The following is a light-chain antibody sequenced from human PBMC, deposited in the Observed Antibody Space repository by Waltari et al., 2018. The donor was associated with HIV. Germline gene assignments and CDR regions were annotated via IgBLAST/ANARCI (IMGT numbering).Light chain of an antibody. CDR2: GNS. CDR1: SSNIGAGYD. J-gene: IGLJ1*01. V-gene: IGLV1-40*01. Sequence: CTGSSSNIGAGYDVHWYQQLPGTAPKLLIYGNSNRPSGVPDRFSGSKSGTSASLAITGLQAEDEADYYCQSYDSSLSALYVFGTGTKVTVL. CDR3: QSYDSSLSALYV.